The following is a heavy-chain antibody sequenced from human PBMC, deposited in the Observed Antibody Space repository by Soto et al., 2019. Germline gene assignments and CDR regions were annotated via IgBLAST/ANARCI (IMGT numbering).Heavy chain of an antibody. CDR1: GYTFTSYD. D-gene: IGHD4-17*01. J-gene: IGHJ5*02. V-gene: IGHV1-8*01. Sequence: QVQLVQSGAEVKKPGASVKVSCKASGYTFTSYDINWVRQATGQGFEDLGWMNPNSGNTGYVKKFQGRVNMTRGTXXXXXXXXXXXXXXXXXXXXXXXXXXXYGDYSRWFDPWGPGTLVTVSS. CDR2: MNPNSGNT. CDR3: XXXXXYGDYSRWFDP.